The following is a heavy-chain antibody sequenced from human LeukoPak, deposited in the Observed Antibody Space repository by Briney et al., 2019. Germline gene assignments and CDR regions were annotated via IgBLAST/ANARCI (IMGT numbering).Heavy chain of an antibody. CDR3: AKGDSSGYYTYFQH. V-gene: IGHV3-33*06. D-gene: IGHD3-22*01. Sequence: GGSLRLSCAASGFTFSGYGMHWVRKAPGKGLEWVAVIWYDGSNKYYADSVKGRFTISRDNSKNTLSLQMNSLRAEDTAVYYCAKGDSSGYYTYFQHWRQGTLVTVSS. CDR1: GFTFSGYG. CDR2: IWYDGSNK. J-gene: IGHJ1*01.